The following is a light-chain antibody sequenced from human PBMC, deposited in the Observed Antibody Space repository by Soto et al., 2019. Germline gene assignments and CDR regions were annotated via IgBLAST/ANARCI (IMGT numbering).Light chain of an antibody. J-gene: IGLJ1*01. CDR1: SSNIGAGYD. CDR3: QSYDSSLSGYV. CDR2: GNS. V-gene: IGLV1-40*01. Sequence: ALTQPPSVSGAPGQRVTISCTGSSSNIGAGYDVHWYQQLPGTAPKVLIYGNSNRPSGVPDRLSGSKSGTSASLAITGLQAEDEADYYCQSYDSSLSGYVFGTGTKVTVL.